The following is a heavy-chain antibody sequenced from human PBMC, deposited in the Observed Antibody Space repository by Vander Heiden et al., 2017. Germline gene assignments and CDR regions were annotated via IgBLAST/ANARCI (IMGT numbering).Heavy chain of an antibody. J-gene: IGHJ6*02. V-gene: IGHV4-39*01. CDR3: ASAYYDILTGYYYGMDV. CDR2: IYYSGST. D-gene: IGHD3-9*01. CDR1: AGSISSSSYY. Sequence: QLQLQESGPGLVKPSETLSLTCTVSAGSISSSSYYWGWIRQPPGKGLEWIGSIYYSGSTYYNPSLKSRVTISVDTSKNQFSLKLSSVTAADTAVYYCASAYYDILTGYYYGMDVWGQGTTVTVSS.